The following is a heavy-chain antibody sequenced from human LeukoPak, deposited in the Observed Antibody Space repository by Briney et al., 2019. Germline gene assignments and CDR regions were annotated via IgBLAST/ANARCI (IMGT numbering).Heavy chain of an antibody. V-gene: IGHV1-46*01. CDR2: INPSGDST. CDR1: GYTFTSYY. Sequence: ASVKVSCXASGYTFTSYYIHWVRQAPGQGLEWMGIINPSGDSTSYAQKFQGRVTMTRDTSTSTVYMELSSLTSEDTAVYYCASWGGGKSDWAQGTLVTVSS. CDR3: ASWGGGKSD. J-gene: IGHJ4*02. D-gene: IGHD4-23*01.